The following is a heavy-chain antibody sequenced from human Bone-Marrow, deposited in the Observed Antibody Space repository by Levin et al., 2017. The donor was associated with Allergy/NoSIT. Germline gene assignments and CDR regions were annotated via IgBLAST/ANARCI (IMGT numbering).Heavy chain of an antibody. J-gene: IGHJ4*02. Sequence: GSLRLSCAASGFAFSSNWMHWVRQVPGKGLVWVSRINSDGRTTYYADSVQGRFTISRDNAKSTLYLQMNSLRPEDTAIYYCARDHHYGDWGPGSLVTVSS. V-gene: IGHV3-74*01. CDR1: GFAFSSNW. CDR3: ARDHHYGD. CDR2: INSDGRTT. D-gene: IGHD3-16*01.